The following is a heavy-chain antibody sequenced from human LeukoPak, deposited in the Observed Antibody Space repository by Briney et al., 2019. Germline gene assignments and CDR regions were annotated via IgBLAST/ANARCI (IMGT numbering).Heavy chain of an antibody. J-gene: IGHJ4*02. Sequence: GASVKVSCKPSGYTFTSYYMHWVRQAPGQGLEWMGGIIPIFGTANYAQKFQGRVTITADESTSTAYMELSSLRSEDTAVYYCAENEDYWGQGTLVTVSS. CDR3: AENEDY. CDR2: IIPIFGTA. CDR1: GYTFTSYY. V-gene: IGHV1-69*13. D-gene: IGHD1-1*01.